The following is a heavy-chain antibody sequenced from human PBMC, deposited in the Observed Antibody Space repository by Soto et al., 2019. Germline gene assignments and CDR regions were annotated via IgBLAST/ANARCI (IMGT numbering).Heavy chain of an antibody. CDR1: GGTFSSYA. D-gene: IGHD2-15*01. CDR2: IIPIFGTA. Sequence: QVQLVQSGAEVKKPGSSVKVSCTASGGTFSSYAISWVRQAPGQGLEWMGGIIPIFGTANYAQKFQGRVTITADESTSTAYMELSSLGPADTAVYYCASGPYGSGCSCYRHPYLDYWGQGTLVSV. CDR3: ASGPYGSGCSCYRHPYLDY. J-gene: IGHJ4*02. V-gene: IGHV1-69*01.